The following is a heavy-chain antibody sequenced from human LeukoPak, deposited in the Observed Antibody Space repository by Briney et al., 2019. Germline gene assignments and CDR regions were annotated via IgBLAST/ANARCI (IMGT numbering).Heavy chain of an antibody. Sequence: GGSLRLSCAASGFTFSDYYMSWSRQAPGKGLEWVSYSSSSASTIYYADSVKGRFTISRNNAKTSLYLQMNSLRAEDTAVYYCARAGDAYSSDWFDYWGQGTLVTVSS. D-gene: IGHD6-19*01. CDR3: ARAGDAYSSDWFDY. J-gene: IGHJ4*02. CDR2: SSSSASTI. V-gene: IGHV3-11*01. CDR1: GFTFSDYY.